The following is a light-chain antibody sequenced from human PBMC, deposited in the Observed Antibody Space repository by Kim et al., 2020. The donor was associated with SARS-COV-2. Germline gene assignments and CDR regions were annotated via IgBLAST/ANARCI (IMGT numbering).Light chain of an antibody. CDR1: QDIGTW. CDR3: QQANSFPLT. V-gene: IGKV1-12*01. CDR2: AAS. J-gene: IGKJ4*01. Sequence: ASVGDRVTSSCRARQDIGTWLAWYQHQPGKAPKLLFFAASTLQSGVPSRFSGSGSGTDFALTISSLQAEDFATYSCQQANSFPLTFGGGTKVDIK.